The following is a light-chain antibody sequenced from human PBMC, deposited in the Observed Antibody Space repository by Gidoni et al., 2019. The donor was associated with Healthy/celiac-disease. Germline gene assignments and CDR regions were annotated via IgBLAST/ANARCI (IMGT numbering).Light chain of an antibody. V-gene: IGLV2-14*01. Sequence: QSALTQPASASGSPGQSITLSCTGTSSDVGGYNYVPWYQQHPGKAPKLMIYYVSNRPSGVSNRFSGSKSGNTASLTISGLQAEDEADYYCSSYTSSSTLVFGTGTKVTVL. CDR1: SSDVGGYNY. CDR2: YVS. J-gene: IGLJ1*01. CDR3: SSYTSSSTLV.